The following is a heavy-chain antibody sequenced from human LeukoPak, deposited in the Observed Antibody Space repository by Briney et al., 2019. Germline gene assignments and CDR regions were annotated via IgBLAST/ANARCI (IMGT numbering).Heavy chain of an antibody. CDR1: GFTVSSNY. V-gene: IGHV3-53*01. Sequence: SGGSLRLSCAASGFTVSSNYMSWVRQAPGKGLEWVSVIYSGGSTYYADSVKGRFTLSRDDSRNTVYLQLNNLRVEDTAIYYCAKANWVSNADAVWWGQGTQVTVSS. CDR2: IYSGGST. D-gene: IGHD1-1*01. J-gene: IGHJ4*02. CDR3: AKANWVSNADAVW.